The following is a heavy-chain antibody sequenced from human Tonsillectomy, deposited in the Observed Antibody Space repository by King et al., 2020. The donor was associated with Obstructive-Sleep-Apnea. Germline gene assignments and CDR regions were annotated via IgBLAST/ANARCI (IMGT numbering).Heavy chain of an antibody. V-gene: IGHV3-15*01. Sequence: VQLVESGGGLVKPWGSLRLSCAASGFTFSNAWISWVRQAPGKGLEWVGRIKSKTNGGTTDYSAPVKGRFTISRDDSKNTLYLQMNSLKIEDTAIYYCSTEDDWGQGTLVTVSS. CDR3: STEDD. CDR2: IKSKTNGGTT. J-gene: IGHJ4*02. CDR1: GFTFSNAW.